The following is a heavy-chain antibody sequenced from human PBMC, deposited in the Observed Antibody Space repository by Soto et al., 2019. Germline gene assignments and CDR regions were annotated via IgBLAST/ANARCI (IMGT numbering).Heavy chain of an antibody. CDR2: IYYSGST. CDR3: ARNRQINYYYYGMDV. CDR1: GGSISSSSYY. V-gene: IGHV4-39*01. J-gene: IGHJ6*02. Sequence: SETLSLTCTASGGSISSSSYYWGWIRQPPGKGLEWIGSIYYSGSTYYNPSLKSRVTISVDTSKNQFSLKLSSVTAADTAVYYCARNRQINYYYYGMDVWGQGTTVTVSS.